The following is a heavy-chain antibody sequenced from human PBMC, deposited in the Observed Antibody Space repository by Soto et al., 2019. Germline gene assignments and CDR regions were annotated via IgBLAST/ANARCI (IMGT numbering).Heavy chain of an antibody. CDR3: ARPRSSIWYSVPYDAFDI. D-gene: IGHD6-13*01. J-gene: IGHJ3*02. CDR1: GYSFTSYW. CDR2: IYPGDSDT. V-gene: IGHV5-51*01. Sequence: GESLKISCKGSGYSFTSYWIGWVRQMPGKGLEWMGIIYPGDSDTRYSPSFQGQVTISADKSISTAYLQWSSLKASDTAMYYCARPRSSIWYSVPYDAFDIWGQGTMVTVSS.